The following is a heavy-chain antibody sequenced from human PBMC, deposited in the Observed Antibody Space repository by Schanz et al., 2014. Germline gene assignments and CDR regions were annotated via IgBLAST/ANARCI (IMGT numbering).Heavy chain of an antibody. Sequence: QVQLVQSGAEVKKPGASVKVSCKASGYTFTSYGISWVRQAPGQGLEWMGMINPSGGGTSYALRFQDRVTVTRDTSRSTVYMELSSLRSEDTAVYYCGRGFSRSYIDFWGQGTLITVSS. CDR2: INPSGGGT. CDR1: GYTFTSYG. J-gene: IGHJ4*02. V-gene: IGHV1-46*03. D-gene: IGHD6-6*01. CDR3: GRGFSRSYIDF.